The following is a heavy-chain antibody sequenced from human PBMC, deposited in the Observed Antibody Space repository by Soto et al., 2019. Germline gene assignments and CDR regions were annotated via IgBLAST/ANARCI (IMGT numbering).Heavy chain of an antibody. CDR1: GGSISSYY. Sequence: SETLSLTCTVSGGSISSYYWSWIRQPPGKGLEWIGYIYYSGSTNYNPSLKSRVTISVDTSKNQFSLKLSSVTAADTAVYYCGGDYYFDYWGQGTQVTVSS. CDR3: GGDYYFDY. CDR2: IYYSGST. V-gene: IGHV4-59*01. J-gene: IGHJ4*02.